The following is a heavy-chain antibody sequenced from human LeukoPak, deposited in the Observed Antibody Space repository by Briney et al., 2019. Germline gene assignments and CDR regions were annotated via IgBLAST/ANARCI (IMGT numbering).Heavy chain of an antibody. CDR2: INPNSGGT. D-gene: IGHD6-6*01. V-gene: IGHV1-2*02. J-gene: IGHJ4*02. CDR1: GYTFTGYY. Sequence: ASVKVSCKASGYTFTGYYMHWVRQAPGQGLEWMGWINPNSGGTNYAQKFQGRVTMTRDTSISTAYMELSRLRSDDTAVYYCAISSSIAARNLLDYWGQGTLVTVSS. CDR3: AISSSIAARNLLDY.